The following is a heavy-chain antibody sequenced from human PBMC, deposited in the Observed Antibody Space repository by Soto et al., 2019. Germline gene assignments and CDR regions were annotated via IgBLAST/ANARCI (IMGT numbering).Heavy chain of an antibody. CDR2: IMSKAYGGAA. J-gene: IGHJ4*02. CDR3: VRDIDRGTAGH. CDR1: GFTFGDYA. V-gene: IGHV3-49*03. D-gene: IGHD3-10*01. Sequence: EVHLVESGGGLVQPGQSLRLSCTTSGFTFGDYAMSWFRQAPGKGLEFLGFIMSKAYGGAADYAPSVKGRITISRDDSKIIAFLQMNSLKTEDTAVYYCVRDIDRGTAGHCGQGILVTVSA.